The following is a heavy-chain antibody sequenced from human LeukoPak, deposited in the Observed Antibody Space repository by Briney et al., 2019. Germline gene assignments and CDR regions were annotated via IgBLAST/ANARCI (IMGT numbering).Heavy chain of an antibody. CDR2: INPSGGST. Sequence: ASVKVSCKASGYTFTSYYMHWVRQAPGQGLEWMGTINPSGGSTSYAQKFQARVTMTRDTSTSTVYMELSSLRSEDTAVYYCARHSSSSDWFDPWGMGTLVTVSS. D-gene: IGHD6-13*01. V-gene: IGHV1-46*01. J-gene: IGHJ5*02. CDR1: GYTFTSYY. CDR3: ARHSSSSDWFDP.